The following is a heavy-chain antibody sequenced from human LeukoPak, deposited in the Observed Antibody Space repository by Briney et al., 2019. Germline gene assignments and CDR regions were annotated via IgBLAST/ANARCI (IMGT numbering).Heavy chain of an antibody. CDR1: GASISSYS. V-gene: IGHV4-4*08. J-gene: IGHJ4*02. CDR3: ARGGPGAYHDTSGPSDS. CDR2: IYTNGRT. Sequence: SETLSLTCTVSGASISSYSWIWIRQSPEKGLEWIGYIYTNGRTTYNPSLKSRGTISVDTSKNQFSLKLTSVTAADTAVYYCARGGPGAYHDTSGPSDSWGQGTLVTVSS. D-gene: IGHD3-22*01.